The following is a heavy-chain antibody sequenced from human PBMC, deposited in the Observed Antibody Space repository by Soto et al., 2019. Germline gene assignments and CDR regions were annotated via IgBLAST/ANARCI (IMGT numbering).Heavy chain of an antibody. J-gene: IGHJ6*02. CDR3: ARSLVLRFLEWLPYGMDV. V-gene: IGHV1-69*01. CDR2: IIPIFGTA. D-gene: IGHD3-3*01. Sequence: KLSCKASGGSFSSYAISWVRQAPEQGLEWMGGIIPIFGTANYAQKFQGRVTITADESTSTAYMELSSLRSEDTAVYYCARSLVLRFLEWLPYGMDVWGQGTTVTVSS. CDR1: GGSFSSYA.